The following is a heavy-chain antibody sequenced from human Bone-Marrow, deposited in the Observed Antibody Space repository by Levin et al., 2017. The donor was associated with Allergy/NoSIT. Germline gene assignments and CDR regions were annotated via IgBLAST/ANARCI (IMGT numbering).Heavy chain of an antibody. D-gene: IGHD5-18*01. CDR2: FYYSGST. CDR1: GGSISSYH. V-gene: IGHV4-59*08. CDR3: ARHVYSDGSPFDS. Sequence: PSETLSLTCGVSGGSISSYHWSWIRQPPGKGLEWIGHFYYSGSTNYNPSLKSRVTISVDTSKNQLSLKLTSVTAADTAVYYCARHVYSDGSPFDSWGQGALVTVSP. J-gene: IGHJ4*02.